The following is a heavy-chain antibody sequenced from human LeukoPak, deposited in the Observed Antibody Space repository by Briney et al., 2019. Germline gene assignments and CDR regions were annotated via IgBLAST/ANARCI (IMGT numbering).Heavy chain of an antibody. CDR2: ISGSGGST. J-gene: IGHJ5*02. CDR1: GFTFSSYA. CDR3: AQDPALGYCSGGSCHNWFDP. Sequence: GGSLRLSCAASGFTFSSYAMSWVRQAPGKGLEWVSAISGSGGSTYYADSVKGRFTNSRDNSKNTLYLQMNSLRAEDTAVYYSAQDPALGYCSGGSCHNWFDPWGQGTLVTVSS. V-gene: IGHV3-23*01. D-gene: IGHD2-15*01.